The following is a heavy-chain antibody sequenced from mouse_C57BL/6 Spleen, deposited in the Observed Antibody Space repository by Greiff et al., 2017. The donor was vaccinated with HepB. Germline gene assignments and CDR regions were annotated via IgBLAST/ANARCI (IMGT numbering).Heavy chain of an antibody. CDR2: FDPNSGGT. CDR1: GYAFTSYW. J-gene: IGHJ1*03. V-gene: IGHV1-72*01. CDR3: ARSQLHWYFDV. Sequence: QVQLKQPGAELVKPGASVKLSCKASGYAFTSYWMHWVKQRPGRGLEWIGRFDPNSGGTKYNEKFKCKATLTVDKPSSTAYMQLSSLTSEDSAVYYCARSQLHWYFDVWGTGTTVTVSS. D-gene: IGHD4-1*02.